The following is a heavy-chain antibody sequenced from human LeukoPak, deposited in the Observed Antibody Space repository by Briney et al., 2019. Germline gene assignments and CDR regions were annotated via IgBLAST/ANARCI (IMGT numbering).Heavy chain of an antibody. D-gene: IGHD6-19*01. CDR2: IYYSGST. V-gene: IGHV4-39*01. J-gene: IGHJ5*02. CDR1: GGSISSSSYY. Sequence: PSETLSLTCTVSGGSISSSSYYWGWIRQPPGKGLEWIGSIYYSGSTYYNPSLKSRVTISVDTSKNQFSLKLSSVTAADTAVYYCARQIKGYSSGYWFDPWGQGTLVTVSS. CDR3: ARQIKGYSSGYWFDP.